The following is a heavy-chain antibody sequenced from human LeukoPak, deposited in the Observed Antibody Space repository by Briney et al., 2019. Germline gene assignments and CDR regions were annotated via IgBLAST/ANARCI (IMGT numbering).Heavy chain of an antibody. J-gene: IGHJ5*02. D-gene: IGHD3-16*01. CDR2: INPNSGGT. Sequence: GASVKVSCKASGYTFTGYYMQWVRQAPGQGLEWMGWINPNSGGTNYAQKFQGRVTMTRDTSISTAYMELSRLRSDDTAVYYCARDQAPRMITFGGPRRWFDPWGQGTLVTVSS. CDR1: GYTFTGYY. V-gene: IGHV1-2*02. CDR3: ARDQAPRMITFGGPRRWFDP.